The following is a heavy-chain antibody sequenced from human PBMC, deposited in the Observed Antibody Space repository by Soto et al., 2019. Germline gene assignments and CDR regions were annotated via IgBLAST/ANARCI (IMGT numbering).Heavy chain of an antibody. CDR3: AVEVGATTNDAFDI. Sequence: QVQLQESGPGLVKPSETLSLTCTVSGGSISSYYWSWIRQPPGKGLEWIGYLYYSGSTNHNPSLKSRSALSVDTSKNQFSLKLSSVTAADTAVYYCAVEVGATTNDAFDIWGQGTMVTVSS. V-gene: IGHV4-59*01. J-gene: IGHJ3*02. D-gene: IGHD1-26*01. CDR1: GGSISSYY. CDR2: LYYSGST.